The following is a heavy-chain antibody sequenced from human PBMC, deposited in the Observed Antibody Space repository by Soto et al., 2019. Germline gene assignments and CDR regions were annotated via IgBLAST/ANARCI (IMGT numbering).Heavy chain of an antibody. J-gene: IGHJ4*02. CDR2: ISAYNGNT. CDR1: GYTFTSYG. CDR3: AREDTRHFDY. Sequence: GASVKVSCKASGYTFTSYGISWVRQAPGQGLEWMGWISAYNGNTNYAQKPQGRVTMTRDTSTSTVYMELSSLRSEDTAVYYCAREDTRHFDYWGQGSLVTVSS. V-gene: IGHV1-18*01.